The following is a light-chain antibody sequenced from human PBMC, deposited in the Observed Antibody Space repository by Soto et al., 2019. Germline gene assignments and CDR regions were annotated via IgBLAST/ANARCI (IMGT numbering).Light chain of an antibody. CDR2: KAS. CDR3: QQYRDNWT. CDR1: QSISSW. J-gene: IGKJ1*01. Sequence: DIQMTHSPSTLSASVGDRVTITCRASQSISSWLAWYQQKPGTAPKLLIYKASTLQSGVPSRFSGSGSGTEFTLTISSLQPDDSATYYCQQYRDNWTFGQGTKVDIK. V-gene: IGKV1-5*03.